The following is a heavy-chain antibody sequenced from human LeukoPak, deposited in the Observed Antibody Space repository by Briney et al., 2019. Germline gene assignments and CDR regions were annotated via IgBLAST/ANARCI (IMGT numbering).Heavy chain of an antibody. CDR1: GFTFSSYA. J-gene: IGHJ5*02. CDR2: ISGSGGST. V-gene: IGHV3-23*01. Sequence: TGGSLRLSCAASGFTFSSYAMSWVRQAPGKGLEWVSAISGSGGSTYYADSVKVRFTISRDNSKNTLYLQMNSLRAEDTAVYYCANEYSNYGYWFDPWGQGTLVTVSS. D-gene: IGHD4-11*01. CDR3: ANEYSNYGYWFDP.